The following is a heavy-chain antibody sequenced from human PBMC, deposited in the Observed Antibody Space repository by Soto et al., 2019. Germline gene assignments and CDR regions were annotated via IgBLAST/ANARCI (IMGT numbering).Heavy chain of an antibody. D-gene: IGHD2-21*02. V-gene: IGHV3-72*01. CDR2: STNKANSYTT. Sequence: EVQLVESGGGLVQPGGSLSLSCAVSGFTFSDHYMDWVRQAPGKGLELVGRSTNKANSYTTEYAASVKGRFTISRDDPKNSLYLQMNSLKTEDTAVYYCVSHVVVTLINAFDIWGQGTMVSVSS. J-gene: IGHJ3*02. CDR3: VSHVVVTLINAFDI. CDR1: GFTFSDHY.